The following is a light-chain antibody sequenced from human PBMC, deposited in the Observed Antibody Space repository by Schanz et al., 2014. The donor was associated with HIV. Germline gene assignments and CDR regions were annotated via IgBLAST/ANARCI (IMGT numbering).Light chain of an antibody. Sequence: DIQMTQSPSTLSAFVGDRVTITCRASESIYKWLAWYQQKPGKAPKLLMYNASSLESGVPSRFSGGGSGTDFTFTISSLQPEDIATYYCQQFDNLPTFGQGTKLEIK. J-gene: IGKJ2*01. CDR3: QQFDNLPT. CDR1: ESIYKW. V-gene: IGKV1-5*03. CDR2: NAS.